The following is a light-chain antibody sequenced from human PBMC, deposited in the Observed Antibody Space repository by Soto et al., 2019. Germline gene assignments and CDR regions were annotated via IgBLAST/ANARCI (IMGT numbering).Light chain of an antibody. J-gene: IGKJ1*01. CDR2: KAS. CDR3: LQYETYWT. Sequence: DIQVTQSPPTLSASVGDRVTITCRASQTISTWMAWYQQKPGKAPKLLIYKASSLESGVPSRFSGSGSGTEFTLTISSLQPDDFATYYCLQYETYWTFGQGTKVDNK. V-gene: IGKV1-5*03. CDR1: QTISTW.